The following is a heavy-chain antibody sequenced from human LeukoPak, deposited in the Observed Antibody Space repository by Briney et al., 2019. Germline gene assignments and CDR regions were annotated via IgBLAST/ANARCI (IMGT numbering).Heavy chain of an antibody. J-gene: IGHJ4*02. CDR1: GFTFSSYG. D-gene: IGHD3-22*01. CDR3: ANLRDSSGYARSYLDY. CDR2: ISYDGSNK. Sequence: GGSLRLSCAASGFTFSSYGMHWVRQAPGKGLEWVAVISYDGSNKYYADSVKGRFTISRDNSKNTLYLQMNSLRAEDTAVYYCANLRDSSGYARSYLDYWGQGTLVTVSS. V-gene: IGHV3-30*18.